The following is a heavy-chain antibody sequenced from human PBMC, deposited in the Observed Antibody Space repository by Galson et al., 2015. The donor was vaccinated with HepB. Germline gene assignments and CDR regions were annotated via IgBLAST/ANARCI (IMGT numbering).Heavy chain of an antibody. Sequence: SLRLSCAGSGFTFSSHFMNWVRQAPGKGLEWVAYISATSRNIYYADSVKGRFSISRDNAKNSLYLQMNSLRAEDTAVYYCARVKRGEWYTYYYYGMDVWGQGTTVTVSS. CDR2: ISATSRNI. J-gene: IGHJ6*02. CDR3: ARVKRGEWYTYYYYGMDV. V-gene: IGHV3-21*04. D-gene: IGHD3-10*01. CDR1: GFTFSSHF.